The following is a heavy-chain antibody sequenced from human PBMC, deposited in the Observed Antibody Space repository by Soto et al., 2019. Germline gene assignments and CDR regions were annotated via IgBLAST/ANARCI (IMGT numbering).Heavy chain of an antibody. CDR3: ARRWGPTFDF. J-gene: IGHJ4*02. V-gene: IGHV4-59*01. CDR2: IYYSGST. D-gene: IGHD1-26*01. Sequence: QVQLQESGPGLVKPSETLSLTCTVSGGSISSYYWSWIRQPPGKGLEWIGYIYYSGSTNYNPSLKSRVTISVDTSKNQFSLKLSSLTAADTAVYYCARRWGPTFDFWGQGTLVTVSS. CDR1: GGSISSYY.